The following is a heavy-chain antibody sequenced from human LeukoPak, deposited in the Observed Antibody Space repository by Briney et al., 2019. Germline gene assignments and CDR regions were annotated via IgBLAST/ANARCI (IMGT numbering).Heavy chain of an antibody. CDR1: GFTVSSNY. CDR3: ARGRRGWIQLQWDY. Sequence: GGSLRLSCAASGFTVSSNYMSWVRQAPGKGLERVSVIYSGGSTYYADSVKGRFTISRHNSKNTLYLQMNSLRAEDTAVYYCARGRRGWIQLQWDYWGQGTLVTVSS. J-gene: IGHJ4*02. V-gene: IGHV3-53*04. D-gene: IGHD5-24*01. CDR2: IYSGGST.